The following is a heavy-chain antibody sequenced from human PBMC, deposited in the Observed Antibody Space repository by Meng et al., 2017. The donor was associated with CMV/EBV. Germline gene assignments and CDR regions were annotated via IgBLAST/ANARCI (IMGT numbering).Heavy chain of an antibody. J-gene: IGHJ4*02. D-gene: IGHD3-3*01. V-gene: IGHV3-48*03. CDR2: ISSSGDTI. CDR1: GFTFS. Sequence: GGSLRLSCSASGFTFSMFSTYEMNGVRQAPGKGLEWISSISSSGDTIYYADSVKGRFTISRDNAKNSLYLQMNSLRAEDTAVYYCARGDYDFWGGYWGQGTLVTVSS. CDR3: ARGDYDFWGGY.